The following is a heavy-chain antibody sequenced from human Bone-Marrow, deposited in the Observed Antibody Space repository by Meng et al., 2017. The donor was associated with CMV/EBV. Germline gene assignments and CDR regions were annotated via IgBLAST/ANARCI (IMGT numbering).Heavy chain of an antibody. CDR2: IYYSGST. CDR1: GGSISSYY. Sequence: GSLRLSCTVSGGSISSYYWSWIRQPPGKGLEWIGYIYYSGSTNYNPSLKSRVTISVDTSKNQFSLKLSSVTAADTAVYYCARFLTGYCSSTSCLGYFDYWGQRTLVTVSS. D-gene: IGHD2-2*01. CDR3: ARFLTGYCSSTSCLGYFDY. J-gene: IGHJ4*02. V-gene: IGHV4-59*12.